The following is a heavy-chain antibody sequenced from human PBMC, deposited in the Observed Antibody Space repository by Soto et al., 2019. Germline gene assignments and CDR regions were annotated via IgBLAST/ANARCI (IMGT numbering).Heavy chain of an antibody. CDR1: GRTFSSYA. CDR2: IIPIFGTA. J-gene: IGHJ5*02. CDR3: ARSTYYYDSSGYYYNWFDP. V-gene: IGHV1-69*13. D-gene: IGHD3-22*01. Sequence: SVKVSCKASGRTFSSYAISWVRHAPGQGLEWMGGIIPIFGTANYAQKFQGRVTITADESTSTAYMELSSLRSEDTAVYYCARSTYYYDSSGYYYNWFDPWGQGTLVTVS.